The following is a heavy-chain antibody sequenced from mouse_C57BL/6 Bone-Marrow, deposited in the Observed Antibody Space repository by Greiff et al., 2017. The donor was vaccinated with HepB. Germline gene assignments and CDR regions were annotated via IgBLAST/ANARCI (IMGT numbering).Heavy chain of an antibody. J-gene: IGHJ3*01. V-gene: IGHV5-9-1*02. CDR1: GFTFSSYA. CDR3: TREGHWFAY. D-gene: IGHD3-3*01. CDR2: NSSGGDYI. Sequence: EVHLVESGEGLVKPGGSLKLSCAASGFTFSSYAMSWVRQTPEKRLEWVAYNSSGGDYIYYADTVKGRFTISRDNARNTLYLQMSSLKSEDTAMYYCTREGHWFAYWGQGTQVTVSA.